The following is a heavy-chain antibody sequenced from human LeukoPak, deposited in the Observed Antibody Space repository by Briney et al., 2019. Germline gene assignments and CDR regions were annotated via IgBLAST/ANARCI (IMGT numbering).Heavy chain of an antibody. Sequence: SETPSLTCTVSGGSISSGDYYWSWIRQPPGKGLEWIGYIYYSGSTYYNPSLKSRVTISVDTSKNQFSLKLSSVTAADTAVYYCARQMNTVTADYWGQGTLVTVSS. J-gene: IGHJ4*02. D-gene: IGHD4-17*01. V-gene: IGHV4-30-4*01. CDR1: GGSISSGDYY. CDR3: ARQMNTVTADY. CDR2: IYYSGST.